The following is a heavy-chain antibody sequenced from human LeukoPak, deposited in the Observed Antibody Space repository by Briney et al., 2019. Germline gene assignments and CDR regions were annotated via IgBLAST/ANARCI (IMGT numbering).Heavy chain of an antibody. Sequence: QTGGSLRLSCAASGFTFSSYGMHWVRQAPGKGLEWVAVIWYGGSNKYYADSVKGRFTISRDNSKNTLYLQMNSLRAEDTAVYYCAKDSRDAFDIWGQGTMVTVSS. V-gene: IGHV3-30*02. D-gene: IGHD2-2*01. CDR1: GFTFSSYG. CDR2: IWYGGSNK. J-gene: IGHJ3*02. CDR3: AKDSRDAFDI.